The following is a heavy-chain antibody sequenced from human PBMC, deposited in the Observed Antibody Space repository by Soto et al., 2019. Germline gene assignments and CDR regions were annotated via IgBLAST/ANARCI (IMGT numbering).Heavy chain of an antibody. J-gene: IGHJ5*02. Sequence: PGGSLRLSCAACGFTFSSYGMHWVRQAPGKGLEWVAVISYDGSNKYYADSVKGRFTISRDNSKNTLYLQMNSLRAEDTAVYYCAKGSFGVVIKPWFDPWGQGTLVTVSS. CDR2: ISYDGSNK. V-gene: IGHV3-30*18. D-gene: IGHD3-3*01. CDR1: GFTFSSYG. CDR3: AKGSFGVVIKPWFDP.